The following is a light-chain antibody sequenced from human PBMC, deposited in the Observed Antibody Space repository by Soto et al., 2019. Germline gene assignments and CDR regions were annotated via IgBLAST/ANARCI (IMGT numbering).Light chain of an antibody. CDR2: WAS. J-gene: IGKJ2*01. CDR1: QSVLYSSDNKNY. CDR3: QHYYTTPYT. Sequence: DIVMTQSPDYLAVSLGERATITCKSSQSVLYSSDNKNYLDWYNQKPGQRPKWLIYWASTRESGVPDRFSGSRSWTDFTPTISGQRAEYLAVSYCQHYYTTPYTVGQGPKLE. V-gene: IGKV4-1*01.